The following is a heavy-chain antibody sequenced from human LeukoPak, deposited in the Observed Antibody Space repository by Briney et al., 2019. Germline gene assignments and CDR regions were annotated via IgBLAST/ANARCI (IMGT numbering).Heavy chain of an antibody. CDR1: GFTLSRNY. J-gene: IGHJ4*02. CDR3: AKDGLDQITIFGVATNYFDY. CDR2: ISGSGGST. D-gene: IGHD3-3*01. Sequence: GGSLRLSCAASGFTLSRNYMSWVRQAPGKGLEWVSAISGSGGSTYYAVSVKGRFTISRDNSKNTLYLQMNSLRAEDTAVYYCAKDGLDQITIFGVATNYFDYWGQGTLVTVSS. V-gene: IGHV3-23*01.